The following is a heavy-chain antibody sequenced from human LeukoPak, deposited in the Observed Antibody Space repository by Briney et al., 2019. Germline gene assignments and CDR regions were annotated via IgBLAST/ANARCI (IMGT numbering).Heavy chain of an antibody. Sequence: SVKVSCKASGGTFSSYAISWVRQAPGQGLEWMGGIIPIFGTANYAQKFQGRVTITTDESTSTAYMELSSLRSEDTAVNYCASDSSGYLYYMDVRGKGTTVTVSS. CDR3: ASDSSGYLYYMDV. CDR1: GGTFSSYA. D-gene: IGHD3-22*01. CDR2: IIPIFGTA. V-gene: IGHV1-69*05. J-gene: IGHJ6*03.